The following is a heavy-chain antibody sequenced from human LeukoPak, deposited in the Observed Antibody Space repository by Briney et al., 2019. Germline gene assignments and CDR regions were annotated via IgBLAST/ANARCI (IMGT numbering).Heavy chain of an antibody. Sequence: GGFLRLSCAASGFTFSSYSMNWVRQAPGKGLEWVSSISSSSSYIYYADSVKGRFTISRDNAKNSLYLQMNSLRAEDTAVYYCAREFGADMVRGVIYPWGQGTLVTVSS. D-gene: IGHD3-10*01. CDR2: ISSSSSYI. CDR3: AREFGADMVRGVIYP. CDR1: GFTFSSYS. V-gene: IGHV3-21*01. J-gene: IGHJ5*02.